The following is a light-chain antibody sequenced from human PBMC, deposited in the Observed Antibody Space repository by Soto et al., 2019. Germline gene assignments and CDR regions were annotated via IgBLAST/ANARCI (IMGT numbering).Light chain of an antibody. CDR2: EVS. J-gene: IGLJ2*01. CDR3: SSYAGSNIL. Sequence: QSALTQPPSASGSPGQSVTISCTGTSSDVGGYDSVSWYQQHPGKAPKLMIYEVSKRPSGVPDRFSGSKSGNTASLTVSGLQAEDEADYYCSSYAGSNILFGGGTQLTVL. V-gene: IGLV2-8*01. CDR1: SSDVGGYDS.